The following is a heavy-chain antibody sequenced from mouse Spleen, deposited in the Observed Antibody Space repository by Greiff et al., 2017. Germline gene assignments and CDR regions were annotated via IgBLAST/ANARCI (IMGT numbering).Heavy chain of an antibody. J-gene: IGHJ2*01. CDR2: ISNLAYSI. V-gene: IGHV5-15*02. CDR3: AREGTGTFDY. CDR1: GFTFSDYG. D-gene: IGHD4-1*01. Sequence: EVMLVESGGGLVQPGGSRKLSCAASGFTFSDYGMAWVRQAPGKGPEWVAFISNLAYSIYYADTVTGRFTISRENAKNTLYLEMSSLRSEDTAMYYCAREGTGTFDYWGQGTLSQSPQ.